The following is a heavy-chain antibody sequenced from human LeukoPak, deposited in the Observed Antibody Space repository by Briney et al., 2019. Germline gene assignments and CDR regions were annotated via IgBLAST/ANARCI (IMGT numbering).Heavy chain of an antibody. CDR1: GYTLTELS. CDR3: ATDTDLASGSCLDY. V-gene: IGHV1-24*01. CDR2: FDPEDGET. J-gene: IGHJ4*02. D-gene: IGHD3-10*01. Sequence: ASVKVSCKVSGYTLTELSMHWVRQAPGKGLEWMGGFDPEDGETIYAQKFQGRVTMTEDTSTDTAYMELSSLRSEDTAVYYCATDTDLASGSCLDYWGQGTLVTVSS.